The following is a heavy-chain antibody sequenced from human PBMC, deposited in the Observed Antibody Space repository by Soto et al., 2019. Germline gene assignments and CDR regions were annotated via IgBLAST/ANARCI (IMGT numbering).Heavy chain of an antibody. CDR1: GFTFSSYW. D-gene: IGHD2-2*01. J-gene: IGHJ6*04. V-gene: IGHV3-7*01. Sequence: PGGSLRLSCAASGFTFSSYWMSWVRQAPGKGLEWVANIKQDGSEKYYVDSVKGRFTISRDNAKNSLYLQMNSLRAEDTAVYYCARDLREDIVVVQASLGMDVWGKGTTVTVSS. CDR3: ARDLREDIVVVQASLGMDV. CDR2: IKQDGSEK.